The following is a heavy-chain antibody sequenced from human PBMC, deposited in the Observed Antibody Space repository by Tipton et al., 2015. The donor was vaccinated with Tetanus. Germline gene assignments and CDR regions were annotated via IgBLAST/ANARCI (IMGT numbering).Heavy chain of an antibody. Sequence: TLSLTCNVSGGSISSTPYYWGWIRQPPGKRLEWIGSIYYRGSPYYNPSLKSRLAISVDMSNNQFSLKLNSVTAADTAIYYCASPIKQWLVPLDLWGHGILVTVSS. CDR3: ASPIKQWLVPLDL. J-gene: IGHJ5*02. CDR1: GGSISSTPYY. CDR2: IYYRGSP. V-gene: IGHV4-39*01. D-gene: IGHD6-19*01.